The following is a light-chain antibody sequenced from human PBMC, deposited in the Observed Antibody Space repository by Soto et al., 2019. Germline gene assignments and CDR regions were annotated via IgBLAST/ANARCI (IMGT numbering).Light chain of an antibody. Sequence: EIVRTQSPATLSVSPGERATLSCRASQSVSSYLAWYQQKPCQAHRLLIYDASNRATGIPARFSGSGSGTDFTLTISSLEPEDFAVYYCQQRSNWPTITFGPGTRLEIK. V-gene: IGKV3-11*01. J-gene: IGKJ5*01. CDR3: QQRSNWPTIT. CDR1: QSVSSY. CDR2: DAS.